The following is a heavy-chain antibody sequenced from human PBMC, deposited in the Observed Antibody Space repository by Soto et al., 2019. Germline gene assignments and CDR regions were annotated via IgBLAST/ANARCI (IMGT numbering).Heavy chain of an antibody. D-gene: IGHD6-6*01. CDR2: IYTSGST. CDR1: GGDTSRYY. Sequence: SEPLSLTCSISGGDTSRYYWIWFRQPAGKGLEWIGRIYTSGSTNYNPSLKSRVTMSVDTSKNQFSLKLSSVTAADTAVYYCARDVAGYSSSSWFDPWGQGTLVTVS. J-gene: IGHJ5*02. V-gene: IGHV4-4*07. CDR3: ARDVAGYSSSSWFDP.